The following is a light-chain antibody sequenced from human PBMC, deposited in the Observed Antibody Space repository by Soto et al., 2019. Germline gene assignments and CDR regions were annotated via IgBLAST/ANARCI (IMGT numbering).Light chain of an antibody. CDR2: GAS. V-gene: IGKV3-20*01. Sequence: EIVMTQSPATLSVSPGERATVSCRASQSVSSNLAWYQQKPGQAPRLLIYGASSRATGIPDRFSGSGSGTDFTLTISRLEPEDFAVYYCQQYGSSPLTFGGGTKVDIK. CDR3: QQYGSSPLT. J-gene: IGKJ4*01. CDR1: QSVSSN.